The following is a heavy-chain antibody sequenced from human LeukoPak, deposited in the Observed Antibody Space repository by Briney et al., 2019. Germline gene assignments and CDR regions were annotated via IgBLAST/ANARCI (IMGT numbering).Heavy chain of an antibody. CDR3: AREGPPGDWLLYALQVYNWFDP. V-gene: IGHV1-69*04. Sequence: ASVKVSCKASGGTFSSYAISWVRQAPGQGLEWMGRIIPILGIANYAQKFQGRVTITADKSTSTAYMELSSLRSEDTAVYYCAREGPPGDWLLYALQVYNWFDPWGQGTLVTVSS. J-gene: IGHJ5*02. CDR2: IIPILGIA. CDR1: GGTFSSYA. D-gene: IGHD3-9*01.